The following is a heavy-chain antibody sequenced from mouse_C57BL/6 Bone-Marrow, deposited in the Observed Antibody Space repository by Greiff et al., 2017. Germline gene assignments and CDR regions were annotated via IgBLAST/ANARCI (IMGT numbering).Heavy chain of an antibody. J-gene: IGHJ3*01. CDR2: ISSGSSTI. Sequence: DVKLVESGGGLVKPGGSLKLSCAASGFTFSDYGMHWVRQAPEKGLEWVAYISSGSSTIYYADTVKGRFTISRDNAKNTLFLQMTSLRSEDTAMYYCADIWAAYWGQGTLVTVSA. CDR1: GFTFSDYG. CDR3: ADIWAAY. V-gene: IGHV5-17*01.